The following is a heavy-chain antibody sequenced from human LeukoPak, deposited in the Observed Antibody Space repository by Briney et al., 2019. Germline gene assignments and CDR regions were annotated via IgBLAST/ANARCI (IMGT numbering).Heavy chain of an antibody. Sequence: GASVKVSSEASGGTFSSYTISWVRQAPGQGLEWMGRIIPILGIANYAQKFQGRVTITADKSTSTAYMELSSLRSEDTAVYYCARETVNWFDPWGQGTLVTVSS. CDR1: GGTFSSYT. J-gene: IGHJ5*02. CDR3: ARETVNWFDP. CDR2: IIPILGIA. V-gene: IGHV1-69*04. D-gene: IGHD2-21*02.